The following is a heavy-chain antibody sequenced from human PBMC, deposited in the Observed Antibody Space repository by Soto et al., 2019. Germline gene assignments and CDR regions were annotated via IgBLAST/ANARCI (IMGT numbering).Heavy chain of an antibody. CDR2: IWYDGSNK. Sequence: QVQLVESGGGVVRPGRSLRLSCAASGFTFSSYGMHWVRQAPGKGLEWVAVIWYDGSNKYYADSVKGRFTISRDNSKNTLYMQMNSLRAEDTAVYYCARDPGYYYYGMDVWGQGTTVTVSS. J-gene: IGHJ6*02. V-gene: IGHV3-33*01. CDR3: ARDPGYYYYGMDV. CDR1: GFTFSSYG. D-gene: IGHD3-10*01.